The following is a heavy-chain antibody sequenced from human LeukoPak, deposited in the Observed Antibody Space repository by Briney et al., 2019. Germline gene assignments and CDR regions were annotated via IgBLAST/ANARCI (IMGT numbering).Heavy chain of an antibody. CDR1: GGSITTTNY. Sequence: SETLSLTCTVSGGSITTTNYWGWIRQPPGKGLEWIGSIYYRGSTYHKPSLKSRVTILVDTSKNQFSLKLSSVTAADTAVYYCARGRRKYSSNWYANLFDPGGEGTLVTVSS. D-gene: IGHD6-13*01. J-gene: IGHJ5*02. V-gene: IGHV4-39*07. CDR2: IYYRGST. CDR3: ARGRRKYSSNWYANLFDP.